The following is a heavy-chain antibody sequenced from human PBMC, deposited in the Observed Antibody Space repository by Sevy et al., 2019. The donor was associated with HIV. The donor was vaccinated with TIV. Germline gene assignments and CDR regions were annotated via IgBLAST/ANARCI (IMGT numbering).Heavy chain of an antibody. CDR1: GGSISSGDYY. D-gene: IGHD4-17*01. J-gene: IGHJ4*02. V-gene: IGHV4-30-4*01. CDR2: IYYSGST. Sequence: SETLSLTCTVSGGSISSGDYYWSWIRQPPGKGLEWIGYIYYSGSTYYNPSLKSRVTISVDTSKNQFSLKLSSVTAADTAVYYCARGHDYGDYFDYWGQGTLVTVSS. CDR3: ARGHDYGDYFDY.